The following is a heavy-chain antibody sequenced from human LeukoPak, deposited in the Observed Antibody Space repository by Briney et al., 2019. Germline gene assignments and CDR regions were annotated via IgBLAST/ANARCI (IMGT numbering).Heavy chain of an antibody. D-gene: IGHD3-10*01. CDR2: IYTSGST. CDR3: AREALLRFGELLPYFDY. J-gene: IGHJ4*02. Sequence: PSETLSLTCTVSGGSISSYYWSWIRQPAGKGLEWIGRIYTSGSTNYNPSLKSRVTMSVDTSKNQFSLKLSSVTAADTAVYYCAREALLRFGELLPYFDYWGQGTLVTVSS. V-gene: IGHV4-4*07. CDR1: GGSISSYY.